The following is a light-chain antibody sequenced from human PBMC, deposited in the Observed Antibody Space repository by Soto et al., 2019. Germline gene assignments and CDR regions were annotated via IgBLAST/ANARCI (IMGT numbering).Light chain of an antibody. V-gene: IGLV1-47*01. Sequence: QSVLTQAPSASGTPGKRVTISCSGSSFNIGSNYVYWYQQLPGTAPKLVIFRNDQRPSGIPDRISGSKSGTSASLAISGLRSEDEADYYCSAWDDSLSGYVFGPVTTLTVL. J-gene: IGLJ1*01. CDR2: RND. CDR3: SAWDDSLSGYV. CDR1: SFNIGSNY.